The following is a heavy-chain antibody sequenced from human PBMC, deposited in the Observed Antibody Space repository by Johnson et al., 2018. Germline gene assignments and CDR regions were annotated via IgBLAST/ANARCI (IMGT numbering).Heavy chain of an antibody. CDR1: GFTVNNNY. V-gene: IGHV3-53*01. CDR2: IYRGGST. Sequence: VQLVQSGGGLIQPGGSLRLSCVASGFTVNNNYMTWVRQAPGKGLEWVSVIYRGGSTYYADSVKGRFAISRDNSKNTLDLQMSSMRAEDTAVYYCARVLSAVPGKGGYYYYYYMDVWGKGTTVTVSS. CDR3: ARVLSAVPGKGGYYYYYYMDV. D-gene: IGHD6-19*01. J-gene: IGHJ6*03.